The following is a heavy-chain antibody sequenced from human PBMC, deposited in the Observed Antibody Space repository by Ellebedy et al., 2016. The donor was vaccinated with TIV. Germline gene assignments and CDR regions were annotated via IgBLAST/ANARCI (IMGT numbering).Heavy chain of an antibody. CDR1: GGSISSFH. CDR2: IYSSGST. Sequence: GSLRLXXTVSGGSISSFHWSWIRQPAGKGLEWIGRIYSSGSTTYSSSLKSRVTMSVDPSKNQFSLKLTSVTAADTAVYYCARDPLGQVVDIWGQGTVVTVSS. CDR3: ARDPLGQVVDI. V-gene: IGHV4-4*07. D-gene: IGHD2-15*01. J-gene: IGHJ3*02.